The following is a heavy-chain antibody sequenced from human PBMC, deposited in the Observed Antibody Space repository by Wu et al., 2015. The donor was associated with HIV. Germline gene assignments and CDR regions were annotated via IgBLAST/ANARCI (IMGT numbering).Heavy chain of an antibody. J-gene: IGHJ6*03. CDR1: GYTFTGYY. CDR2: INPNSGGT. Sequence: QVQLVQSGAEVKKPGASVKVSCKASGYTFTGYYMHWVRQAPGQGLEWMGWINPNSGGTNYAQKFQGRVTMTRDTSISTAYMELSRLRSDDTAVYYCARDRGIAAAGTNNGGYYYYYMDVVGQRDHGHRLL. CDR3: ARDRGIAAAGTNNGGYYYYYMDV. V-gene: IGHV1-2*02. D-gene: IGHD6-13*01.